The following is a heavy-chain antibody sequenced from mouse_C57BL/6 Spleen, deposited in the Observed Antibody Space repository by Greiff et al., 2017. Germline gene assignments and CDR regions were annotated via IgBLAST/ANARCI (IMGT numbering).Heavy chain of an antibody. V-gene: IGHV5-6*02. CDR3: ARERDWERYAMDY. CDR1: GFTFSSYG. CDR2: ISSGGSYT. D-gene: IGHD4-1*01. J-gene: IGHJ4*01. Sequence: DVKLVESGGDLVKPGGSLKLSCAASGFTFSSYGMSWVRQTPDKRLEWVATISSGGSYTYYPDSVKGRFTISRDNAKNTLYLQMSSLKSEDTAMYYCARERDWERYAMDYWGQGTSVTVSS.